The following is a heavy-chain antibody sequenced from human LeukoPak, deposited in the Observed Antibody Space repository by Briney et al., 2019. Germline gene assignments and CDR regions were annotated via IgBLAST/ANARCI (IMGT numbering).Heavy chain of an antibody. V-gene: IGHV1-2*05. D-gene: IGHD6-13*01. J-gene: IGHJ3*02. CDR2: INPKSGGT. CDR3: ARERIAAAGSIDVFDI. Sequence: GASVKVSFKASGYTFSDYYMHWVRQAPGQGLEWMGRINPKSGGTSYAQKFQGRVTMTRDTSISTAYMELSRLTSDDTVVYYCARERIAAAGSIDVFDIWGQGTMVTVSS. CDR1: GYTFSDYY.